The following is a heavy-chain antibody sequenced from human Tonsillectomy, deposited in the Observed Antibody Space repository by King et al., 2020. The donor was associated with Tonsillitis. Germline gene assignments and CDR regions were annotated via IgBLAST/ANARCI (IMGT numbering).Heavy chain of an antibody. CDR1: GFTFSSYA. D-gene: IGHD4-17*01. J-gene: IGHJ3*02. CDR3: ARVGDYAAFDI. Sequence: VQLVESGGGLVQPGGSLRLSCAASGFTFSSYAMHWVRQAPGKGLEYVSAISKIGHSTYYANSVKGRFTISRDNSKNTLYLQMGSLRAEDMAVYYCARVGDYAAFDIWGQGTMVTVSS. CDR2: ISKIGHST. V-gene: IGHV3-64*01.